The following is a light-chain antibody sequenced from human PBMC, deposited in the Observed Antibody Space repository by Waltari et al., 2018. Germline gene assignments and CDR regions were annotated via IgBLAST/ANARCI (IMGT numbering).Light chain of an antibody. CDR1: QSVSTY. V-gene: IGKV1-8*01. CDR2: AAS. J-gene: IGKJ1*01. CDR3: QQYYDYQRS. Sequence: AIRMTQSPSSLPASTGDRVTITFRAGQSVSTYLAWYQQKPGKAPKPLICAASTLQRGVPLRFSGSGSGTDFTLSISCLKSEDFATYYCQQYYDYQRSFGQGAKVEIK.